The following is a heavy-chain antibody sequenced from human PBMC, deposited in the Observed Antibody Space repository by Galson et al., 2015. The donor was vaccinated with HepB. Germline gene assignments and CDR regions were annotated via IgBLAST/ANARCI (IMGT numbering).Heavy chain of an antibody. D-gene: IGHD2-2*01. J-gene: IGHJ4*02. CDR3: AREGRGSKGSRCDY. Sequence: SLRLSCAASGFTFSSYAMHWVRQAPGKGLEWVAVISYGGSNQYYADSVKGRFTISRDNPKNTLYLQMNSLRAEDTAVYYCAREGRGSKGSRCDYWGQETLVTVSS. V-gene: IGHV3-30*04. CDR1: GFTFSSYA. CDR2: ISYGGSNQ.